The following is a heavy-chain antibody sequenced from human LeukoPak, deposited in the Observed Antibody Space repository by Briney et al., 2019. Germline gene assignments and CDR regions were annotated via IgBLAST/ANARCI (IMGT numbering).Heavy chain of an antibody. CDR1: GGTFSSYA. CDR2: IIPIFGTA. V-gene: IGHV1-69*01. J-gene: IGHJ4*02. Sequence: SVKVSCKASGGTFSSYAISWVRQAPGQGLEWMGGIIPIFGTANYAQKFQGRVTITADESTSTAYMELSSLRSEDTAAYYCARESDDRYYFDYWGQGTLVTVSS. D-gene: IGHD5-24*01. CDR3: ARESDDRYYFDY.